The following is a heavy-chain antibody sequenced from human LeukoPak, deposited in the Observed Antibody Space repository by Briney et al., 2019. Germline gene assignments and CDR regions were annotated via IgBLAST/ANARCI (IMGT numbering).Heavy chain of an antibody. CDR2: ISGSAGST. Sequence: GGSLRLSCAGSGFTFSSYAMSWVRQAPGKGLEWVSSISGSAGSTFYADSVKGRFTISRDNSKNTLYLQMNSLRAEDTAVYYCAKFYGDYYYYYYYMDVWGKGTTVTVSS. CDR1: GFTFSSYA. V-gene: IGHV3-23*01. D-gene: IGHD4-17*01. J-gene: IGHJ6*03. CDR3: AKFYGDYYYYYYYMDV.